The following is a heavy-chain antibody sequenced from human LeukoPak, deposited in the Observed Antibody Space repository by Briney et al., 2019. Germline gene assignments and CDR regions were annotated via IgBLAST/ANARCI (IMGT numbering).Heavy chain of an antibody. J-gene: IGHJ3*02. Sequence: GGSLRLSCTASGFTFGDYAMSWVRQAPGKGLECVGFIRSKTYGGTTEYAASVKGRFTISRDDSKSIAYLQMNSLKTEDTAVYYCTRTIEGAFDIWGQGTMVTVSS. D-gene: IGHD5-24*01. CDR1: GFTFGDYA. CDR3: TRTIEGAFDI. V-gene: IGHV3-49*04. CDR2: IRSKTYGGTT.